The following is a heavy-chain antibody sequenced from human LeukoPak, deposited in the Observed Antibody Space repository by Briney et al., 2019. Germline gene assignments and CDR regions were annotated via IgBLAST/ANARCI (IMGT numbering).Heavy chain of an antibody. CDR2: ISAYNGNT. CDR1: GYTFTSYG. Sequence: GASVKVSCKASGYTFTSYGISWVRQAPGQGLEWMGWISAYNGNTNYAQKLQGRVTMTTDTSTSTAYMELRSLRSDDTAVYYCARGLVPAAIGYYYYGMDVWGQGTTVTVSS. CDR3: ARGLVPAAIGYYYYGMDV. J-gene: IGHJ6*02. D-gene: IGHD2-2*01. V-gene: IGHV1-18*01.